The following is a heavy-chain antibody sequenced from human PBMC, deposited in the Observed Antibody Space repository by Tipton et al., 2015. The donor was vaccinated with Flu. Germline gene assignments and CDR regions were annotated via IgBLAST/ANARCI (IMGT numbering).Heavy chain of an antibody. J-gene: IGHJ6*02. CDR3: ARGSKYYDFWSGYSDYYYYGMDV. D-gene: IGHD3-3*01. CDR1: GYTFTSYD. Sequence: QSGPEVKKPGASVKVSCKASGYTFTSYDINWVRQATGQGLEWMGWMNPNSGNTGYAQKFQGRVTMTRNTSISTAYMELGSLRSEDTAVYYCARGSKYYDFWSGYSDYYYYGMDVWGQGTTVTVSS. V-gene: IGHV1-8*01. CDR2: MNPNSGNT.